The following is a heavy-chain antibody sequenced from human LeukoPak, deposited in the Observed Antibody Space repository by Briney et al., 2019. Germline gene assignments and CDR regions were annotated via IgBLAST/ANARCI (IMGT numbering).Heavy chain of an antibody. CDR3: ARGNHYYYDSSGHPYFDY. J-gene: IGHJ4*02. Sequence: SETLSFTCAVYGGSFSGYYWSWIRQPPGKGLEWIGEINHSGSTNYNPSLKSRVTISVDTSKNQFSLKLSSVTAADTAVYYCARGNHYYYDSSGHPYFDYWGQGTLVTVSS. V-gene: IGHV4-34*01. CDR1: GGSFSGYY. D-gene: IGHD3-22*01. CDR2: INHSGST.